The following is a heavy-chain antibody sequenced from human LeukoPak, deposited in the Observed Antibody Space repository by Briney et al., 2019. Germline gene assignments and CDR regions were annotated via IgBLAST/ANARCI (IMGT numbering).Heavy chain of an antibody. Sequence: GGPLRLSCAASGFTFSSYAMSWVRQAPGKGLEWVSAISGSGGSTYYADSVKGRFTISRDNSKNTLYLQMNSLRAEDTAVYYCALVEYSGYDSYFDYWGQGTLVTVSS. V-gene: IGHV3-23*01. J-gene: IGHJ4*02. CDR2: ISGSGGST. CDR3: ALVEYSGYDSYFDY. D-gene: IGHD5-12*01. CDR1: GFTFSSYA.